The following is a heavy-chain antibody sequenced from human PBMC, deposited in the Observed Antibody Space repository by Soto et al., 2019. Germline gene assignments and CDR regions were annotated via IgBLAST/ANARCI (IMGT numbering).Heavy chain of an antibody. CDR2: IYYSGST. Sequence: SETLSLTCTVSGGSISSYYWSWIRQPPGKGLEWIGYIYYSGSTNYNPSLKSRVTISVDTSKNQFSLKLSSVTAADTAVYYCARRAEYYYDSSGYFDYWGHGTLVTVSS. CDR1: GGSISSYY. CDR3: ARRAEYYYDSSGYFDY. D-gene: IGHD3-22*01. V-gene: IGHV4-59*08. J-gene: IGHJ4*01.